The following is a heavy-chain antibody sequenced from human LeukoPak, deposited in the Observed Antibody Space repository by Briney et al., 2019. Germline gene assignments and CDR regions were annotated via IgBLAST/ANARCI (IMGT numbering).Heavy chain of an antibody. CDR3: ARAPYTLRLLNCYMDV. CDR2: INIDGSTT. Sequence: GGSLRLSCAASGITFSSYWMQWVRQAPGKGLMWVSRINIDGSTTNYADSVKGRFTISRDNAKNSLYLQMNSLRAEDTAVYYCARAPYTLRLLNCYMDVWGKGTTVTVSS. V-gene: IGHV3-74*01. D-gene: IGHD5-12*01. J-gene: IGHJ6*03. CDR1: GITFSSYW.